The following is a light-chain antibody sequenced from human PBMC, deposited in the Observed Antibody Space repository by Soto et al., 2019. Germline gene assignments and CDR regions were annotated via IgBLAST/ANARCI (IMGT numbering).Light chain of an antibody. J-gene: IGKJ1*01. CDR1: QSVSDN. Sequence: EIVLTPSPATLSLSPVEIATLYSTASQSVSDNFAWYQQKPGQAPRLLISGASTRATGIPARFSGSASGTEFTLTISSLQSEDFAVYYCLQYDSWPKTCGQGTKGDI. V-gene: IGKV3-15*01. CDR2: GAS. CDR3: LQYDSWPKT.